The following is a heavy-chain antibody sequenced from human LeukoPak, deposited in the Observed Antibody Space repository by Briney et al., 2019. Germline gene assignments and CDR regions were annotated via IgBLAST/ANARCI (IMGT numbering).Heavy chain of an antibody. CDR2: IIPIFGTA. J-gene: IGHJ4*02. V-gene: IGHV1-69*13. CDR1: GGTFSSYA. CDR3: ARAPSYYYDSSGYYPY. Sequence: ASVKVSCKASGGTFSSYAISWVRQAPGQGLEWMGGIIPIFGTANYAQKFQGRVTITADESTSTAYKELSSLRSEDTAVYYCARAPSYYYDSSGYYPYWGQGTLVTVSS. D-gene: IGHD3-22*01.